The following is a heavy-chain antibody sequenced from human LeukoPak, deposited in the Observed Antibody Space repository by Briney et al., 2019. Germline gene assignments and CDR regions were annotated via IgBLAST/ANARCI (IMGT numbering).Heavy chain of an antibody. J-gene: IGHJ4*02. CDR3: ARGRHSGSYVPFDY. Sequence: SVKVSCKASGGTFSSYAISWVRHAPGQGVEWMGGIIPIFGTANYAQKFQGRVTITADESTSTAYMELSSLRSEDTAVYYCARGRHSGSYVPFDYRGQGTLVTVSS. V-gene: IGHV1-69*13. D-gene: IGHD1-26*01. CDR2: IIPIFGTA. CDR1: GGTFSSYA.